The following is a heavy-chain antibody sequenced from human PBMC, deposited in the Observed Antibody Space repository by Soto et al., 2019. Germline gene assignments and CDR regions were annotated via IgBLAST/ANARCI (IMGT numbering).Heavy chain of an antibody. J-gene: IGHJ5*02. CDR1: GGTFSSYA. D-gene: IGHD4-4*01. Sequence: ASVKVSCKASGGTFSSYAISWVRQAPGQGLEWMGGIIPIFGTANYAQKFQGRVTITADESTSTAYMELGSLRSEDTAVYYCARSGAVTTYWFDPWGQGTLVTVSS. CDR3: ARSGAVTTYWFDP. V-gene: IGHV1-69*13. CDR2: IIPIFGTA.